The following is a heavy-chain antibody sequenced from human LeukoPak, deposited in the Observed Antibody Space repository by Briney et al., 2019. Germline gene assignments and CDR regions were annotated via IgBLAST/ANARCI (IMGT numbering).Heavy chain of an antibody. Sequence: GGSLRLSCAASGFTFSSYAMSWVRQAPGKGLEWVSAISGSGGSTYYADSVKGRFTISRDNSKNTLYLQMNSLRAEDTAVYYCAAAGPGQLVRDDAFDIWGQGTMVTVSS. D-gene: IGHD6-13*01. V-gene: IGHV3-23*01. CDR3: AAAGPGQLVRDDAFDI. CDR2: ISGSGGST. CDR1: GFTFSSYA. J-gene: IGHJ3*02.